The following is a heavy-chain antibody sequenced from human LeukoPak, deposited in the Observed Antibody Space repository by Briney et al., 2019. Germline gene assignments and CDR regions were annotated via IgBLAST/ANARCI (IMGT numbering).Heavy chain of an antibody. J-gene: IGHJ6*03. CDR1: GFTFSSYA. D-gene: IGHD3-3*01. V-gene: IGHV3-23*01. Sequence: PGGSLRLSCAASGFTFSSYAMSWVRQAPGKGLEWVSAISGSGGSTYYADSVKGRFTISRDNSKNTLYLQMNSLRAEDTAVYYCAKGEQYYDFWSGYSSYYYMDVWGKGTTVTVSS. CDR2: ISGSGGST. CDR3: AKGEQYYDFWSGYSSYYYMDV.